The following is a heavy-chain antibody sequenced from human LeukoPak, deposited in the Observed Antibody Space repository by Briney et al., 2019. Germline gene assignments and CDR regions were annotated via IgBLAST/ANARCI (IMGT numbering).Heavy chain of an antibody. Sequence: SETLSLTCTVSGGSISSYYWSWIRQPAGKGLEWIGRIYTSGSTNYNPSLKSRVTMSVDTSKNQFSLKLSSVTAADTAVYYCARSIAAAGKNYWYFDLWGRGTLVTVSS. CDR2: IYTSGST. J-gene: IGHJ2*01. D-gene: IGHD6-13*01. CDR3: ARSIAAAGKNYWYFDL. CDR1: GGSISSYY. V-gene: IGHV4-4*07.